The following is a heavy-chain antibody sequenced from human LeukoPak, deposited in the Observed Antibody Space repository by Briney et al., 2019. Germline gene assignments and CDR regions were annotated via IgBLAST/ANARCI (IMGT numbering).Heavy chain of an antibody. Sequence: GGSLRLSCAASGFTFSSYAMSWVRQAPGKGLEWVSAISGSGVSTYYADSVKGRFTISRDNSKNTLYLQMNSLRAEDTAVYYCASLTHYDSSGYSTPLVDYWGQGTLVTVSS. CDR1: GFTFSSYA. J-gene: IGHJ4*02. CDR2: ISGSGVST. D-gene: IGHD3-22*01. V-gene: IGHV3-23*01. CDR3: ASLTHYDSSGYSTPLVDY.